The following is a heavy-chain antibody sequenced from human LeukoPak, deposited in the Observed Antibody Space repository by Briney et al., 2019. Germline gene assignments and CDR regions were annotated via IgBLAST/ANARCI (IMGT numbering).Heavy chain of an antibody. CDR3: ARESYNWNDGWFDP. J-gene: IGHJ5*02. CDR1: GGSISSYY. V-gene: IGHV4-59*12. CDR2: IYYSGST. D-gene: IGHD1-20*01. Sequence: SATLSLTCTVSGGSISSYYWSWIRQPPGKGLEWIGYIYYSGSTNYNPSLKSRVTISVDTSKNQFSLKLSSVTAADTAVYYCARESYNWNDGWFDPWGQGTLVTVSS.